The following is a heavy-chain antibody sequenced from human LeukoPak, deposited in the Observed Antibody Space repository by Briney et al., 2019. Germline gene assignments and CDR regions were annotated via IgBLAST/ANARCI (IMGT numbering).Heavy chain of an antibody. V-gene: IGHV3-23*01. Sequence: GGSLRLSCAASGFTFRTYGMNWVRQAPGKGLEWVSTISGRRDSTSYADSVKGRFTISRDNSKNTLYLQMNSLRAEDTAVYYCAKDPNFYYCMDVWGKGTTVTISS. CDR3: AKDPNFYYCMDV. CDR1: GFTFRTYG. CDR2: ISGRRDST. J-gene: IGHJ6*03.